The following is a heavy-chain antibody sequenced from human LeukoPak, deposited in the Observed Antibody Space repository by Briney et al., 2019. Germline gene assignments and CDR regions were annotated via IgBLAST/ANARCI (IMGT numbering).Heavy chain of an antibody. D-gene: IGHD3-10*01. CDR3: ARASGCYGSGNLQFDY. Sequence: ASVKVSCKASGYTLTRYGISWVRQAPGQRLEWMGWISAYNGHTNYTQKLQGRVTMTTDTSTSTAYMELSSLRSEDMAVYYCARASGCYGSGNLQFDYWGQGTLVTVSS. V-gene: IGHV1-18*03. J-gene: IGHJ4*02. CDR1: GYTLTRYG. CDR2: ISAYNGHT.